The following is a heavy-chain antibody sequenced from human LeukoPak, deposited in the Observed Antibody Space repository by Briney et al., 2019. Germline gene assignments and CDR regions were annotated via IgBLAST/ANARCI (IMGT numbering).Heavy chain of an antibody. J-gene: IGHJ4*02. CDR2: IRYDGSNK. CDR1: GFTFSSYW. D-gene: IGHD3-3*01. CDR3: AKDPRKVDYDFWSGYYDY. V-gene: IGHV3-30*02. Sequence: GGSLRLSCAASGFTFSSYWMSWVRQAPGKGLEWVAFIRYDGSNKYYADSVKGRFTISRDNSKNTLYLQMNSLRAEDTAVYYCAKDPRKVDYDFWSGYYDYWGQGTLVTVSS.